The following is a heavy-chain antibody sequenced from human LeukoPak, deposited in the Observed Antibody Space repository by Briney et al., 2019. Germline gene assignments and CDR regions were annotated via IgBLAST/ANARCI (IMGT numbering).Heavy chain of an antibody. V-gene: IGHV4-34*01. CDR1: GGSFSSYY. CDR3: ARFSSIAAAFDY. J-gene: IGHJ4*02. D-gene: IGHD6-13*01. CDR2: INHSGST. Sequence: PPETLSLTCAVYGGSFSSYYWTWIRQPPGKGLEWIGEINHSGSTNYNPSLKSRVTISVDTSKNQFSLKLSSVTAADRAVYYCARFSSIAAAFDYWGQGTLVTVSS.